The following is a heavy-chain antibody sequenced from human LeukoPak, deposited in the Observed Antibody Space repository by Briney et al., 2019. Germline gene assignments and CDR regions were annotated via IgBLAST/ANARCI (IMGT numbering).Heavy chain of an antibody. CDR2: ISSSSSYI. V-gene: IGHV3-21*01. CDR1: GFTFSSYS. Sequence: GGSLRLSCAASGFTFSSYSMSWVRQAPGKGLEWVSSISSSSSYIYYVDSVKGRFTISRDNAKNSLYLQMNSLRAEDTAVYYCAKVNEDIVATITLYYYYGMDVWGQGTTVTVSS. CDR3: AKVNEDIVATITLYYYYGMDV. J-gene: IGHJ6*02. D-gene: IGHD5-12*01.